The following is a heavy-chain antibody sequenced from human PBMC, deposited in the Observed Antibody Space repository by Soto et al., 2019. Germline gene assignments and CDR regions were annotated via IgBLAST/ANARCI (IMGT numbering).Heavy chain of an antibody. CDR1: GYTFTSYY. D-gene: IGHD3-10*01. Sequence: ASVKVSCKASGYTFTSYYMHWVRQAPGQGLEWMGIINPSGGSTSYAQKFQGRVTMTRDTSTSTVYMELSSLRSEDTAVYYCARSGVGPMVRGVTHFDYWGKETLVTVP. CDR2: INPSGGST. CDR3: ARSGVGPMVRGVTHFDY. V-gene: IGHV1-46*03. J-gene: IGHJ4*02.